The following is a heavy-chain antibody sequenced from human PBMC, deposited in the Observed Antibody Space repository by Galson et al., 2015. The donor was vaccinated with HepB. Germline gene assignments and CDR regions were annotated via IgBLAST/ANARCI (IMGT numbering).Heavy chain of an antibody. CDR1: GGSISTYH. D-gene: IGHD3-22*01. J-gene: IGHJ4*02. CDR2: IYYSGST. Sequence: TLSLTCIVSGGSISTYHWSWIRQPPGKGLEWIGLIYYSGSTDYNPSLKSRVTMSVDTSKNQFSLKLSSVTAADTAVYYCARQKGTMMPFDYWGQGTLVTVSS. V-gene: IGHV4-59*08. CDR3: ARQKGTMMPFDY.